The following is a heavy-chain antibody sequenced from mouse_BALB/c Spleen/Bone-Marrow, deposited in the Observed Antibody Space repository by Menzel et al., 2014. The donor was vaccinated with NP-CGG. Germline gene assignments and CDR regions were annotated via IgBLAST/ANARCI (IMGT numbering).Heavy chain of an antibody. V-gene: IGHV3-8*02. CDR2: ISYSGST. D-gene: IGHD1-1*01. J-gene: IGHJ4*01. CDR1: GDSIXSGY. Sequence: EVKLVESGPSLVKPSQTLSLTCSVTGDSIXSGYWNWIRKFPGNKLEYMGYISYSGSTYYNPSLKSRISITRDTSKNQYYLQLNSVTTEDTATYYCARILLRSYAMDYWGQGTSVTVSS. CDR3: ARILLRSYAMDY.